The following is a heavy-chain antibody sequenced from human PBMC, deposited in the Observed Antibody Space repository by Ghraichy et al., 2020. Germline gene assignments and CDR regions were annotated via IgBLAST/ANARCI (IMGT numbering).Heavy chain of an antibody. D-gene: IGHD3-22*01. CDR3: ARPSMITIVPAAFDI. V-gene: IGHV4-39*01. CDR1: GGSISSRSYY. J-gene: IGHJ3*02. Sequence: SETLSLTCTVSGGSISSRSYYWGWIRQPPGERLERIGSINYSGSTFYNPSLKSRVTISVDTSKNQFSLKLSSVTAADTAVYYCARPSMITIVPAAFDIWGQGTMVTVSS. CDR2: INYSGST.